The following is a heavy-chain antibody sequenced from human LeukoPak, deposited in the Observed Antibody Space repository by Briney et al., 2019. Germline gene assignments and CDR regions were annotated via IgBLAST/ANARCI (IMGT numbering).Heavy chain of an antibody. CDR1: GFTFSSYG. CDR3: ARGRSRGAFNDY. D-gene: IGHD3-10*01. J-gene: IGHJ4*02. V-gene: IGHV3-30*03. Sequence: SGGSLRLSCAASGFTFSSYGMHWVRQAPGKGLEWVAVISYDGSNKYYADSVKGRFTISRDNSKNTLYLQMNSLRADDTAVYYCARGRSRGAFNDYWGQGTLVTVSS. CDR2: ISYDGSNK.